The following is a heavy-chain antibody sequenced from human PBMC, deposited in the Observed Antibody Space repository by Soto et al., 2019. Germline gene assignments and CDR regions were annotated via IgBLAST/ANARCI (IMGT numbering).Heavy chain of an antibody. CDR2: ISYTGST. Sequence: QVQLQESGPGLVKPSETLSLTCTVSGDSISSYYWSWIRQPPGQGLEWFGYISYTGSTIYNPSLESRATISLGTSKNHVSLSLNSVTGADTAVYYCASVGELPVWFDPWGRGTLVTVST. V-gene: IGHV4-59*13. CDR3: ASVGELPVWFDP. J-gene: IGHJ5*02. D-gene: IGHD3-10*01. CDR1: GDSISSYY.